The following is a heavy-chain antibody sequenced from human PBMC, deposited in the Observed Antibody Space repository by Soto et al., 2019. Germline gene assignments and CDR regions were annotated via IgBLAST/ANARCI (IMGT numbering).Heavy chain of an antibody. V-gene: IGHV4-61*01. D-gene: IGHD3-10*01. CDR1: GGSVRSGNHF. CDR2: MYYTGVT. Sequence: SETLSLTCSVSGGSVRSGNHFWNWIRQPPGRGLEWLGYMYYTGVTNYNPSLKSRVSMSVDTSKNQFSLKLTSLTAADTAVYYCARGGEPLGYYGLDVWGPGTTLTVYS. CDR3: ARGGEPLGYYGLDV. J-gene: IGHJ6*02.